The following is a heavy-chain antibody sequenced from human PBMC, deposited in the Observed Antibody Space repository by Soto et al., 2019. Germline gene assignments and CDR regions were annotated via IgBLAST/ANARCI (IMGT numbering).Heavy chain of an antibody. V-gene: IGHV3-23*01. Sequence: GSLRLSCAASGFTFSSYAMSWVRQAPGKGLEWVSAISGSGGSTYYADSVKGRFTISRDNSKNTLYLQMNSLRADDIAVYYCAKDVASGGSCYDYWGQGTLVTVSS. CDR2: ISGSGGST. D-gene: IGHD2-15*01. J-gene: IGHJ4*02. CDR1: GFTFSSYA. CDR3: AKDVASGGSCYDY.